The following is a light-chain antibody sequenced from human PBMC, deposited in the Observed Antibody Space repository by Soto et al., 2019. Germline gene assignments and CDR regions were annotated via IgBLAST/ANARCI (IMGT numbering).Light chain of an antibody. Sequence: QSVLTQPPSVSAAPGQAVTISCSGTSSNFGNNYASWYQQLPGTAPKLLIYDNHKRPSGIPDRFSGSKSGTSATLDISGLQTGDEADYYCGTWDNALSSVVFGGGTMLTVL. V-gene: IGLV1-51*01. J-gene: IGLJ2*01. CDR1: SSNFGNNY. CDR2: DNH. CDR3: GTWDNALSSVV.